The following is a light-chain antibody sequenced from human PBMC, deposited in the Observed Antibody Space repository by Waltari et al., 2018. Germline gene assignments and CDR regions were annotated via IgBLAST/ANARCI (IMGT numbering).Light chain of an antibody. CDR1: QGLGRW. Sequence: DIQMTQSPSSVSASVGDRVTNTCRASQGLGRWLAWYQQKPGKAPKFLIYAASSLQSGVPSRFSGSGSGTDFTLTINSLQPEDFATYYCQQANTFPFTFGQGTRLEIK. CDR3: QQANTFPFT. J-gene: IGKJ5*01. CDR2: AAS. V-gene: IGKV1-12*01.